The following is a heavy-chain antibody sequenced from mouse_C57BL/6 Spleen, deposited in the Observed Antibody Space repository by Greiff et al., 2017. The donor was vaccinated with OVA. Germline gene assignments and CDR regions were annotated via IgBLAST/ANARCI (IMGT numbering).Heavy chain of an antibody. J-gene: IGHJ2*01. Sequence: EVKLMESGGGLVQSGRSLRLSCATSGFTFSDFYMEWVRQAPGKGLGWIPARRNKVNNYPTEYSPSVKGRFIVSRDTSQSNLYLQMNALRAEDTAIYYCARDRTGFFDYWGQGTTLTVSS. CDR2: RRNKVNNYPT. CDR1: GFTFSDFY. D-gene: IGHD4-1*01. CDR3: ARDRTGFFDY. V-gene: IGHV7-1*01.